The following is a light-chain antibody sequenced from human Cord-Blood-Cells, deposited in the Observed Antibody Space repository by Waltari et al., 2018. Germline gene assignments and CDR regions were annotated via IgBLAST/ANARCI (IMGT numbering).Light chain of an antibody. V-gene: IGLV3-19*01. CDR2: GKN. CDR3: NSRDSSGIV. CDR1: SLRSYY. Sequence: SSELTQDPAVSVALGQTVRITCQGDSLRSYYASWYQQKPGQAPVLVIHGKNNQPSGIPDRFPGSSSGNTASLTITGAQAEDEADYYCNSRDSSGIVFGGGTKLTVL. J-gene: IGLJ3*02.